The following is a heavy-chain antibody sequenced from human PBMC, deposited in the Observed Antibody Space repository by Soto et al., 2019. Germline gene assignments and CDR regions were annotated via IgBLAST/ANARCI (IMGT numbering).Heavy chain of an antibody. CDR2: IIPIFGTA. CDR3: ARDFASGSEQWFDP. CDR1: GGTFSSYA. D-gene: IGHD2-15*01. J-gene: IGHJ5*02. V-gene: IGHV1-69*13. Sequence: SVKVSCKASGGTFSSYAISWVRQAPGQGLEWMGGIIPIFGTANYAQKFQGRVTITADESTSTAYMELGSLGSEETAVCYCARDFASGSEQWFDPWGQGTLVTVS.